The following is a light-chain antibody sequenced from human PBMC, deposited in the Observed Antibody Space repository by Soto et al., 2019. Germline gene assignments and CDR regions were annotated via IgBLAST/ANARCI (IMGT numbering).Light chain of an antibody. CDR1: QTVSRN. CDR3: QQYGSSGT. Sequence: EVVMTQSPATLSVSPWERSTLSCRASQTVSRNLAWYQQRPGQAPRLLIYGASTRATGIPARFSGSGSGTDFTLTISRLEPEDFAVYYCQQYGSSGTFGQGTKVDI. J-gene: IGKJ1*01. V-gene: IGKV3-15*01. CDR2: GAS.